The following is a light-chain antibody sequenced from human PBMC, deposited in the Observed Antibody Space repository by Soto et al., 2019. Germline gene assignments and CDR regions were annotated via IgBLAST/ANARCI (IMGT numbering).Light chain of an antibody. CDR1: NIGSES. CDR3: QVWDSSSDHPV. V-gene: IGLV3-21*02. J-gene: IGLJ3*02. CDR2: DDG. Sequence: VLTQPPSVSVAPGQTARITCGGNNIGSESVHWYQQKPGQAPVLVVYDDGDRPSGIPERFSGSNSGNTATLTISRVEAGDEADYYCQVWDSSSDHPVFGGGTKLTVL.